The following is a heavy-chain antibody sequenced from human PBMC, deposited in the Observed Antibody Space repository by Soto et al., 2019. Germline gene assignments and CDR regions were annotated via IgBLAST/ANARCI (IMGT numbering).Heavy chain of an antibody. V-gene: IGHV1-3*01. CDR1: GCTFTSYA. D-gene: IGHD2-15*01. Sequence: ASLKVSCKASGCTFTSYAMHWVRRAPGQRLEWMGWINAGNGNTKYSQKFQGRVTITRDTSASTAYMELSSLRSEDTAVYYCARDWVVAATAKYDYWGQGTLVTVSS. CDR2: INAGNGNT. J-gene: IGHJ4*02. CDR3: ARDWVVAATAKYDY.